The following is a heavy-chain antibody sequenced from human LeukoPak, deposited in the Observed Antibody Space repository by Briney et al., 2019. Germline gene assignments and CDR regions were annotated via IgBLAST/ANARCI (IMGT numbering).Heavy chain of an antibody. D-gene: IGHD3-16*01. CDR1: GFPFSAYW. Sequence: GGSLRLSCAASGFPFSAYWMHWVRQPPGKGLVWVSRISPDGSSRSYADSVKGRFIISRDNAKNTLSLQMNSLTAEDTAVYYCSRDGGLLPDNWGKGTLVTVSS. CDR2: ISPDGSSR. CDR3: SRDGGLLPDN. J-gene: IGHJ1*01. V-gene: IGHV3-74*01.